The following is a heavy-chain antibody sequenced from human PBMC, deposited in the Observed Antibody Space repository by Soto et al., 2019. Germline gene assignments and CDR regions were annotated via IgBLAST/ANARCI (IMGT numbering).Heavy chain of an antibody. CDR1: GFTFSSYA. CDR3: AKLRYFDWSSYNWFEY. J-gene: IGHJ5*01. Sequence: GGSLRLSCAASGFTFSSYAMTWVRQAPGKGLEWVSGISGSGATTSYADSVKGRFTVSRDNSKNKLYLQMNSLRVEDTAVYYCAKLRYFDWSSYNWFEYWGQGTPVTVSA. CDR2: ISGSGATT. V-gene: IGHV3-23*01. D-gene: IGHD3-9*01.